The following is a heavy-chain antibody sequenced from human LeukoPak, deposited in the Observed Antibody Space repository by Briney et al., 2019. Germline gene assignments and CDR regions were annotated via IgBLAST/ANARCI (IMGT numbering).Heavy chain of an antibody. D-gene: IGHD3-10*01. CDR2: ISSSSSYI. CDR3: ARAGQSRKFDY. J-gene: IGHJ4*02. V-gene: IGHV3-21*01. Sequence: GGSLRLSCAASGFTFSSYSMNWVRQAPGKGLEWVSSISSSSSYIYYADSVKGRFTISRHNPKNSLYLQMNSLRAEDTAVYYCARAGQSRKFDYWGQGTLVTVSS. CDR1: GFTFSSYS.